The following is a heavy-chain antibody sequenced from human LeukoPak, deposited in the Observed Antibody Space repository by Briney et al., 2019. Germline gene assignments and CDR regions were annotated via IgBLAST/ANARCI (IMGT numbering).Heavy chain of an antibody. V-gene: IGHV4-59*01. J-gene: IGHJ4*02. D-gene: IGHD5-18*01. Sequence: PSETLSLTCTVPGGSIRSYYWSWIRQPPGKGLEWIGYIYYSGSTNYNPSLKSRVTISVDTSKNQFSLKLSSVTAADTAVYYCASGYSYGFDYWGQGTLVTVSS. CDR2: IYYSGST. CDR3: ASGYSYGFDY. CDR1: GGSIRSYY.